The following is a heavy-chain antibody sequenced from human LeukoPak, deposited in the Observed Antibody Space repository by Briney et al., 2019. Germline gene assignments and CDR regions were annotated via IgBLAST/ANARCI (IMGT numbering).Heavy chain of an antibody. V-gene: IGHV3-53*01. J-gene: IGHJ4*02. CDR2: IYSGGST. CDR3: ARVAIWAAVGTSSDS. Sequence: GGSLRLSCAASGFTVSSNYMSWVRQAPGKGLEWVSVIYSGGSTYYADSVKGRFTISRDNSKNTLYLQMNSLRAEDTAVYYCARVAIWAAVGTSSDSWGQGTLVTVSS. CDR1: GFTVSSNY. D-gene: IGHD6-13*01.